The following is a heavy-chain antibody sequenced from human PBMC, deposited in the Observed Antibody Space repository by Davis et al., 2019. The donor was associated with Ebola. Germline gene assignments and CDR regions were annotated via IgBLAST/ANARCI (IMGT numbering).Heavy chain of an antibody. D-gene: IGHD5-24*01. CDR3: ARHGSRRWVQTDY. CDR1: GYTSTSYF. Sequence: ESLSLSCNGSGYTSTSYFISWVRQMPGKGLEWIGRIDPSDSYTNYSPSFQGHVTISADKSISTAYLQWSSLKASDTAMYYCARHGSRRWVQTDYWGQGTLVTVSS. CDR2: IDPSDSYT. J-gene: IGHJ4*02. V-gene: IGHV5-10-1*01.